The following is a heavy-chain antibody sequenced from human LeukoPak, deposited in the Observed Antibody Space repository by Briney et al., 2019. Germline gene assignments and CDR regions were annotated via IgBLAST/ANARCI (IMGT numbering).Heavy chain of an antibody. CDR2: IYHSGST. Sequence: SETLSLTCAVSGVSISSGGYSWSWIRQPPGKGLEWIGYIYHSGSTYYNPSLKSRVTISVDRSKNQFSLKLSSVTAADTAVYYCARVRGWEVVIHDAFDIWGQGTMVTVSS. CDR3: ARVRGWEVVIHDAFDI. V-gene: IGHV4-30-2*01. D-gene: IGHD3-22*01. CDR1: GVSISSGGYS. J-gene: IGHJ3*02.